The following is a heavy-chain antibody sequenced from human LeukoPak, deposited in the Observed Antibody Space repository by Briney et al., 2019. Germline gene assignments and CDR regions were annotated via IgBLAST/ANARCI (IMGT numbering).Heavy chain of an antibody. Sequence: PGGSLRLSCAASGFAFSSYGMSWVREAPGKGLDWVSAISNSGGSLYHADSVKGRFTISRDNFKNTLYLQMNSLRAEDTALYYCAKARGSSWYEFDCWGQGTLVTVSP. CDR2: ISNSGGSL. D-gene: IGHD6-13*01. V-gene: IGHV3-23*01. CDR1: GFAFSSYG. J-gene: IGHJ4*02. CDR3: AKARGSSWYEFDC.